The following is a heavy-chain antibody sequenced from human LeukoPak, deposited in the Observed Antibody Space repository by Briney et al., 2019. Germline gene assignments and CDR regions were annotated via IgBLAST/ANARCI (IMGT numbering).Heavy chain of an antibody. Sequence: GGFLRLSCAASGFTVSSNYMSWVRQAPGKGLEWVSVIYSGGSTYYADSVKGRFTISRDNSKNTLYLQMNSLRAEDTAVYYCARGRLPYSLYYFDYWGQGTLVSVSS. CDR2: IYSGGST. V-gene: IGHV3-53*01. D-gene: IGHD5-18*01. CDR1: GFTVSSNY. J-gene: IGHJ4*02. CDR3: ARGRLPYSLYYFDY.